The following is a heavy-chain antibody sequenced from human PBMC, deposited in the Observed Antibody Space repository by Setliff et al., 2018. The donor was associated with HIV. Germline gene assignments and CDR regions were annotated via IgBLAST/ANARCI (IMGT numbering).Heavy chain of an antibody. CDR1: SGSSSTYY. CDR3: ARLSIPAYYYMDV. D-gene: IGHD2-21*01. V-gene: IGHV4-59*01. J-gene: IGHJ6*03. CDR2: IYYTGST. Sequence: PSETLSLTCTVSSGSSSTYYWTWIRQPPGKGLEYIGYIYYTGSTDYNPSLNGRVTISIDMSKSQFSLKLNSVTAADTAVYYCARLSIPAYYYMDVWGKGTTVTVSS.